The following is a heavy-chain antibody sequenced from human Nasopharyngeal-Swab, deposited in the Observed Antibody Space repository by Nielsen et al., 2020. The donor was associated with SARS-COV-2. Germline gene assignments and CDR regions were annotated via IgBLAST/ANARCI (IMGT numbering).Heavy chain of an antibody. Sequence: GESLKISCAASGFTVSSNYMSWVRQAPGKGLEWVSVIYSGGSTYYADSVKGRFTISRDNSKNTLYLQMNSLRAEDTAVYYCASTRFRDATVTNHLYYYYYGMDVWGQGTTVTVSS. D-gene: IGHD4-11*01. J-gene: IGHJ6*02. V-gene: IGHV3-53*01. CDR3: ASTRFRDATVTNHLYYYYYGMDV. CDR1: GFTVSSNY. CDR2: IYSGGST.